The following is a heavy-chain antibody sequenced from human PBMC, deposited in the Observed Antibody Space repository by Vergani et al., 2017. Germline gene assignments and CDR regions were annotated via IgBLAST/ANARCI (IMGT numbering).Heavy chain of an antibody. CDR1: EYSFGNYW. D-gene: IGHD1-1*01. J-gene: IGHJ4*02. V-gene: IGHV5-51*01. CDR2: SYPSDSDT. Sequence: EVALVQSGPEMRKPGESLKFSCKGSEYSFGNYWIGWVRQMPGKGLEWMGISYPSDSDTSSSPSFQGQVTISAYKSISTAILQWDSLKASDTALYYCARHTTYTDSWGQGTLVTVSS. CDR3: ARHTTYTDS.